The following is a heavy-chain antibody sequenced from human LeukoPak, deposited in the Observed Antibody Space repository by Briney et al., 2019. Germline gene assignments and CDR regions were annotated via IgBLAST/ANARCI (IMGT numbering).Heavy chain of an antibody. CDR2: IYSGGST. V-gene: IGHV3-66*01. Sequence: GGSLRLSCAASEFSVGSNYMTWVRQASGKGLEWVSLIYSGGSTYYADSVKGRFTISRDNSKNTLYLQMNSLRAEDTAVYYCARGPGGYHNTGGQGTLVTVSS. J-gene: IGHJ4*02. D-gene: IGHD5-12*01. CDR3: ARGPGGYHNT. CDR1: EFSVGSNY.